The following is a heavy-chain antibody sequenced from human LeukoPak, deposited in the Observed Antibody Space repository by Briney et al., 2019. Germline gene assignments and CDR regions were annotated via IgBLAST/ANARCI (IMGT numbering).Heavy chain of an antibody. J-gene: IGHJ3*02. CDR1: GGSISSYY. CDR2: IYYSGST. Sequence: PSETLSLTCTASGGSISSYYWSWIRQPPGKGLEWIGYIYYSGSTNYNPSLKSRVTISVDTSKNQFSLKLSSVTAADTAVYYCARGLGLDAFDIWGQGTMVTVSS. D-gene: IGHD3-16*01. CDR3: ARGLGLDAFDI. V-gene: IGHV4-59*01.